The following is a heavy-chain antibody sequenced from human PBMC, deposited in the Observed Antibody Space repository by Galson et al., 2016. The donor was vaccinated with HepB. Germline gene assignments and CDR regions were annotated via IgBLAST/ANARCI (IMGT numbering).Heavy chain of an antibody. CDR2: TYRGSN. D-gene: IGHD2-15*01. J-gene: IGHJ3*02. CDR1: GDSVSNNHVA. V-gene: IGHV6-1*01. CDR3: ARGAYSSSDI. Sequence: CAISGDSVSNNHVAWNWIRQSPSRGLEWLGRTYRGSNQYAASMRGQIATNSDTSTNQFSLQLSSVTPEDTGLYYCARGAYSSSDIWGQGTMVTVSS.